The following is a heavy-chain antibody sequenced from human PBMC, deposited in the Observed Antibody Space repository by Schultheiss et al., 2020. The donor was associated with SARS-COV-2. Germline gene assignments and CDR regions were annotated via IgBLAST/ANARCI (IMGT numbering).Heavy chain of an antibody. V-gene: IGHV2-5*02. Sequence: SGPTLVKPTQTLTLTSTFSGFSLSTSEVGVGWIRQPPGKALEWLALIYWDDDKRYSTSLKTRLTISKDTSKNQVVLTMTNMDPVDTATYYCAQSLYGSGMWYFDYWGQGTLVTVSS. CDR1: GFSLSTSEVG. D-gene: IGHD3-10*01. CDR2: IYWDDDK. J-gene: IGHJ4*02. CDR3: AQSLYGSGMWYFDY.